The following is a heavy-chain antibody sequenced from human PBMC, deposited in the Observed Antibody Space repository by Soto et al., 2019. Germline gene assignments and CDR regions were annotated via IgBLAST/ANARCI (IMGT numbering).Heavy chain of an antibody. Sequence: QITLKESGPTLVKPTQTLTLTCTFSGFSLSTSGVGVGWIRQPPGKALEWLALIYWDDDKRYSPSLKSRLTIPQDTSKNQVVLTMTNMDPVDTATYYCAHSGYNYGTALLDYWGQGTLVTVSS. V-gene: IGHV2-5*02. CDR3: AHSGYNYGTALLDY. J-gene: IGHJ4*02. D-gene: IGHD5-18*01. CDR1: GFSLSTSGVG. CDR2: IYWDDDK.